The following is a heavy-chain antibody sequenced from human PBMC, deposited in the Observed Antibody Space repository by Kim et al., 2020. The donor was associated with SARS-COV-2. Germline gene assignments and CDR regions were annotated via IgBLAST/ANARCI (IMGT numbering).Heavy chain of an antibody. D-gene: IGHD4-17*01. CDR3: AGGYGDGGYYYYYGMDV. Sequence: VKGRFTISRENAKNSLYLQMNSRRAEDTAVYYCAGGYGDGGYYYYYGMDVWGQGTTVTVSS. V-gene: IGHV3-11*04. J-gene: IGHJ6*02.